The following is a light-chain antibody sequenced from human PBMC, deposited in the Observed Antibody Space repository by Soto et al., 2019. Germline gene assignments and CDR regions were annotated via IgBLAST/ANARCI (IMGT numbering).Light chain of an antibody. Sequence: DIVMTQSPLSLPVTPGESASISCRSSQSLLHTNGYNYLDWYLQKPGQSPHLLIYLGSNRASGVPDRFSGSGSGTNFTLKISRVEAEDVGVYYCMQALQTSWTFGQGTEVEIK. J-gene: IGKJ1*01. CDR1: QSLLHTNGYNY. V-gene: IGKV2-28*01. CDR2: LGS. CDR3: MQALQTSWT.